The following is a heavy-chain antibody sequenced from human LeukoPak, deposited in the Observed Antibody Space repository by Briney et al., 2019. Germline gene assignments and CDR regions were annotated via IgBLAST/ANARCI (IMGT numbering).Heavy chain of an antibody. D-gene: IGHD3-10*01. Sequence: GGSLRLSCAASGFTFSSYEMNWVRQAPGKGLEWVSYISSSGSTIYYADSVKGRFTISRDNAKNSLYLQMNSLRPEDTALYYCAKDRTFGGELIYWGQGTLVTVSS. CDR3: AKDRTFGGELIY. CDR2: ISSSGSTI. V-gene: IGHV3-48*03. CDR1: GFTFSSYE. J-gene: IGHJ4*02.